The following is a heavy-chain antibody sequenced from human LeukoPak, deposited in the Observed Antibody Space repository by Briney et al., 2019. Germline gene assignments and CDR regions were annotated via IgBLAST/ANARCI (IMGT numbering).Heavy chain of an antibody. CDR1: GFIFSSNS. CDR3: ATSGYNNIDY. CDR2: ISSGSSTI. J-gene: IGHJ4*02. D-gene: IGHD1-1*01. V-gene: IGHV3-48*04. Sequence: PGGSLRLSCAASGFIFSSNSMNWVRQAPGKGLEWVSYISSGSSTIYYADSVKGRFTISRDNAKRSLYLQMNNLRAEDTAVYYCATSGYNNIDYWGQGTVVAVSS.